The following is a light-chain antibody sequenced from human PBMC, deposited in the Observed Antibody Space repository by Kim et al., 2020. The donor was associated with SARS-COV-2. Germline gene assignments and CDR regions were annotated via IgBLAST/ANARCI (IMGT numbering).Light chain of an antibody. Sequence: APGKPARITCGGHNIGVKSVHWYQQKPGQAPLLVISYDSDRPSGIPERLSGSNSGNSATLSISRVEAGDEADYYCQVWDISSAHWVFGGGTKLTVL. J-gene: IGLJ3*02. CDR1: NIGVKS. CDR2: YDS. CDR3: QVWDISSAHWV. V-gene: IGLV3-21*04.